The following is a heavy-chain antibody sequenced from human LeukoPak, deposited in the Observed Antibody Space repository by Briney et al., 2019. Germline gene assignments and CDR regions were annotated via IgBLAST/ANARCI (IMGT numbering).Heavy chain of an antibody. J-gene: IGHJ4*02. D-gene: IGHD6-13*01. V-gene: IGHV3-30*04. CDR2: ISYDGSNK. CDR1: GFTFGSYA. CDR3: ARDDSSSWFSFGY. Sequence: GRSLRLSCAASGFTFGSYAMHWVRQAPGKGLEWVAVISYDGSNKYYADSVKGRFTISRDNSKNTLYLQMNSLRAEDTAVYYCARDDSSSWFSFGYWGQGTLVTVSS.